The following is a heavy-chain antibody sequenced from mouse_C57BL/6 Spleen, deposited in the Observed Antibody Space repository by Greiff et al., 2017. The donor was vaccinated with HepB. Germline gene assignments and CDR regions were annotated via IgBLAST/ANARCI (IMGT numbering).Heavy chain of an antibody. Sequence: QVQLKESGAELASPGASVTLSCKASGYTFTDHIMNWVKKRPGQGLEWIGRIYPVSGETNYNQKFMGKAILSVDRSSSTVYMVLNSLTSEDPAVYYCGRGDYDVGYFDDWGQGTTLTVSS. CDR1: GYTFTDHI. CDR2: IYPVSGET. D-gene: IGHD2-4*01. CDR3: GRGDYDVGYFDD. V-gene: IGHV1-11*01. J-gene: IGHJ2*01.